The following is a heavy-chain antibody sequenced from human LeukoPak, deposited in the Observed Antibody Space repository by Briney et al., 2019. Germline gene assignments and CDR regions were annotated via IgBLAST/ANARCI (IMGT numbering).Heavy chain of an antibody. D-gene: IGHD2-21*01. CDR1: GFTFSDYY. CDR2: ISVSGNT. J-gene: IGHJ4*02. CDR3: AKAPVTTCSGAYCYPFDY. V-gene: IGHV3-23*01. Sequence: GVSLRLSCAASGFTFSDYYMSWIRQAPGKGLEWVSAISVSGNTYHADSVKGRFTISRDSSKNTLYLQMNRLRAEDAAVYYCAKAPVTTCSGAYCYPFDYWGQGTLVTVSS.